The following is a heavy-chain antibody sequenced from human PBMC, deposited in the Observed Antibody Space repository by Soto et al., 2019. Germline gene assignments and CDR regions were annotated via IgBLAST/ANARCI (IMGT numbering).Heavy chain of an antibody. CDR1: GFTFTSSA. V-gene: IGHV3-23*01. J-gene: IGHJ4*02. CDR2: INSGSNT. CDR3: ASRGVYYFDH. Sequence: LGGSLRLSCAASGFTFTSSAMSWVRQAPGKGLEWVSTINSGSNTYYADSVKGRFTISRDNYKNTLYLEMNSLRAEDTAVYYCASRGVYYFDHWGQGSLVTVSS. D-gene: IGHD2-8*02.